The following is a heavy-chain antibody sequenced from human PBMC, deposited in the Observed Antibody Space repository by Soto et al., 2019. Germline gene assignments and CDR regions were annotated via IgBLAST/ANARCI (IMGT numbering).Heavy chain of an antibody. D-gene: IGHD4-17*01. V-gene: IGHV4-39*01. CDR3: ASLPYGDYVTYYYYYGMDV. CDR2: IYYSGST. J-gene: IGHJ6*02. CDR1: GGSISSSSYY. Sequence: SETLSLTCTVSGGSISSSSYYWGWIRQPPGKGLEWIGSIYYSGSTYYNPSLKSRVTISVDTSKNQFSLKLSSVTAADTAVYYCASLPYGDYVTYYYYYGMDVWGQGTTVTVSS.